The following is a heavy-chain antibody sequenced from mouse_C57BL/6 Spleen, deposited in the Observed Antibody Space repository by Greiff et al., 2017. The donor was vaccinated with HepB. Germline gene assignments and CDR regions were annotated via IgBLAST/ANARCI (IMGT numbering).Heavy chain of an antibody. D-gene: IGHD1-1*01. V-gene: IGHV1-80*01. J-gene: IGHJ1*03. CDR1: GYAFSSYW. Sequence: QVQLQQSGAELVKPGASVKISCKASGYAFSSYWMNWVKQRPGKGLEWSGQIYPGDGDTNYNGKFKGKTTLTADKSSSTAYMQVSRLTSEDAAVYFCARDKFDYSGGSYRYYDVWGTGTTVTVSS. CDR2: IYPGDGDT. CDR3: ARDKFDYSGGSYRYYDV.